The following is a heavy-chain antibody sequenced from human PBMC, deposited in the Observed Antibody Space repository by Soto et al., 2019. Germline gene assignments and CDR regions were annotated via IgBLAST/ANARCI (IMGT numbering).Heavy chain of an antibody. V-gene: IGHV3-30-3*01. CDR3: ARARGGPLPRH. CDR2: ISYDGSNK. CDR1: GFTFSSYA. J-gene: IGHJ4*02. Sequence: GGSLRLSCAASGFTFSSYAMHWVRQAPGKGLEWVAVISYDGSNKYYADSVKGRFTISRDNSKNTLYLQMNSLRAEETAVYYCARARGGPLPRHWGQGTLVTVSS. D-gene: IGHD3-10*01.